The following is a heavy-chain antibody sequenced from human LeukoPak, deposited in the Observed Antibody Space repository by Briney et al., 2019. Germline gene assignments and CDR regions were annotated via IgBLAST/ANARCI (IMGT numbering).Heavy chain of an antibody. V-gene: IGHV3-30-3*01. CDR3: ARSRWLVDAFDI. J-gene: IGHJ3*02. Sequence: GGSLRLSCAASGFTFSSYAMHWVRQAAGKGLEWVAVISYDGSNKYYADSVKGRFTISRDNSKNTLYLQMNSLRAEDTAVYYCARSRWLVDAFDIWGQGTMVTVSS. CDR2: ISYDGSNK. D-gene: IGHD6-19*01. CDR1: GFTFSSYA.